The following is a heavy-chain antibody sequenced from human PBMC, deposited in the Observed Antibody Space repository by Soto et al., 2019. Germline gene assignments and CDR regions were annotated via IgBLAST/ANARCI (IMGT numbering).Heavy chain of an antibody. CDR3: ARGGRELQWY. D-gene: IGHD1-26*01. J-gene: IGHJ1*01. CDR2: IYYSGST. V-gene: IGHV4-59*08. CDR1: GGSISSYY. Sequence: SETLSLTCTVSGGSISSYYWSWIRQPPGKGLEWIGYIYYSGSTNYNPSLKSRVTISVDTSKNQFSLKLSSVTAADTAVYYCARGGRELQWYWGQGSLVTVSS.